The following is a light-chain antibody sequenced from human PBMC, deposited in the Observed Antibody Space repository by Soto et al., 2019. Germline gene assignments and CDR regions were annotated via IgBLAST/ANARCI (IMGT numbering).Light chain of an antibody. CDR3: QQYIIYFPT. V-gene: IGKV1-5*01. CDR1: QSINSA. Sequence: DIQMTQSPSTLSASVGDRVTITCRASQSINSALAWYQQKPGKAPNLLIFDATILQSGVPSRFSGSGSGTEFTLTIRSLQPDDFATYYCQQYIIYFPTFGQRTKLEI. J-gene: IGKJ2*01. CDR2: DAT.